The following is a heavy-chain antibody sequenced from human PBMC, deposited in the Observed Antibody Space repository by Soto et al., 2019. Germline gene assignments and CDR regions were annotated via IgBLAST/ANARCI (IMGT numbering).Heavy chain of an antibody. CDR2: IRGSGGST. CDR1: GFTFSSYA. V-gene: IGHV3-23*01. CDR3: AKYGSGLPDAFDI. J-gene: IGHJ3*02. Sequence: GGSLKLSCAASGFTFSSYAMSWVRQAPGKGLEWVSAIRGSGGSTYYADSVKGRFTISRDNSKNTLYLQMNSLRAEDTAVYYCAKYGSGLPDAFDIWGQGTMVTGSS. D-gene: IGHD3-10*01.